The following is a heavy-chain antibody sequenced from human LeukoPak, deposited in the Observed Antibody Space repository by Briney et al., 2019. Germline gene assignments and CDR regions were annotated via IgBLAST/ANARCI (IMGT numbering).Heavy chain of an antibody. CDR3: AREGCSSTSCSNDAFDI. CDR2: INWNGGST. J-gene: IGHJ3*02. CDR1: GFTFDDYG. V-gene: IGHV3-20*04. D-gene: IGHD2-2*01. Sequence: GGSLRLSXAASGFTFDDYGMSWVRQAPGKGLEWVSGINWNGGSTGYADSVKGRFTISRDNAKNSLYLQMNSLRAEDTALYYCAREGCSSTSCSNDAFDIWGQGTMVTVSS.